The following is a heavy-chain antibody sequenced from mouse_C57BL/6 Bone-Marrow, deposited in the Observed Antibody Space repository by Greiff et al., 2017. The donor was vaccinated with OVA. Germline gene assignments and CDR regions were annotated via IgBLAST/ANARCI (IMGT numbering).Heavy chain of an antibody. CDR3: ASPYYYGSSYEYFDV. CDR2: IDPEDGET. Sequence: EVKLMESGAELVKPGASVKLSCTASGFNIKDYYMHWVKQRTEQGLEWIGRIDPEDGETKYAPKFQGKATITADTSSNTAYLQLSSLTSEDTAVYYCASPYYYGSSYEYFDVWGTGTTVTVSS. D-gene: IGHD1-1*01. V-gene: IGHV14-2*01. J-gene: IGHJ1*03. CDR1: GFNIKDYY.